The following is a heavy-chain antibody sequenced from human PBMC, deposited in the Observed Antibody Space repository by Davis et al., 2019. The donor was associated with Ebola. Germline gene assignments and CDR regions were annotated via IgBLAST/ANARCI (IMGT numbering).Heavy chain of an antibody. D-gene: IGHD3-3*01. J-gene: IGHJ4*02. CDR2: ISYSGNT. CDR1: GASFSGYY. Sequence: MPSETLSLTCAVYGASFSGYYWTWIRQPPGKGLEWIGYISYSGNTYYNPSLKSRVTISVDTSENHFSLKLSSVTAADTAVYYCARFSSSVRSGYYGYFDFWGQGTLVTVSS. CDR3: ARFSSSVRSGYYGYFDF. V-gene: IGHV4-34*01.